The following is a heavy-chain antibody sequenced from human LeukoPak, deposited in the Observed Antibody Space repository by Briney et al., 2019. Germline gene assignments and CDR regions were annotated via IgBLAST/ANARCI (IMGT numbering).Heavy chain of an antibody. V-gene: IGHV3-23*01. CDR2: ISGSGGST. D-gene: IGHD2-2*01. J-gene: IGHJ4*02. Sequence: PGGSLRLSCAASGFTFSSYAMSWVRQAPGKGLEWVSAISGSGGSTYYADSVKGRFTISRDNSKNTLYLQMNSLRAEDTAVYYCAKTRDFVVVPAAIPVGYWGQGTLVTVSS. CDR1: GFTFSSYA. CDR3: AKTRDFVVVPAAIPVGY.